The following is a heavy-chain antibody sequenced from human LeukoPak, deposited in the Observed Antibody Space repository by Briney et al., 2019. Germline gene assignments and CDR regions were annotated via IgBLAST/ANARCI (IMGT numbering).Heavy chain of an antibody. CDR2: ITGSGDST. CDR1: GFTFRSYA. CDR3: AKGASSSRQYYMDV. J-gene: IGHJ6*03. V-gene: IGHV3-23*01. Sequence: GGSLRLSXAASGFTFRSYAMSWVRQAPGKGLEWVSTITGSGDSTYYADSVKGRFTISRDNSKNTLYLQMNSLRAEDTAVYYCAKGASSSRQYYMDVWGKGTTVTVSS. D-gene: IGHD6-6*01.